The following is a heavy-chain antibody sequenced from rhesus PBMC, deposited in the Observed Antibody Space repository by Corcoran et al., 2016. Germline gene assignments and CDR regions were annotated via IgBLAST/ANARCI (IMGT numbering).Heavy chain of an antibody. CDR3: AGGYRCDY. CDR2: IYGRSGST. V-gene: IGHV4-147*01. CDR1: GYSISSNY. Sequence: QVQLQESGPGLVKPSETLSLTFAVSGYSISSNYWSWIRQPPGKGLAWIGYIYGRSGSTYYNPSLKSRVTISTDTSKNQFSRKLSSVTAADTAVYYCAGGYRCDYWGQGVLVTVSS. J-gene: IGHJ4*01. D-gene: IGHD1-1-1*01.